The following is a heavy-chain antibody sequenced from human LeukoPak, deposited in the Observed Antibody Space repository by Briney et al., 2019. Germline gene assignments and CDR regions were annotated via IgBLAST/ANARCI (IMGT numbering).Heavy chain of an antibody. D-gene: IGHD5-12*01. Sequence: PSETLSLTYTVSGGSLSSYYWSWIRQPPGKGLEWIGYIYYSGSTNYNPTLKSRVTIPVDMSKNQFSLKLSSVTAADTAVSHCARQSGNGYSCYDFQAFDIWGQGTMVTVSS. V-gene: IGHV4-59*08. CDR3: ARQSGNGYSCYDFQAFDI. CDR1: GGSLSSYY. J-gene: IGHJ3*02. CDR2: IYYSGST.